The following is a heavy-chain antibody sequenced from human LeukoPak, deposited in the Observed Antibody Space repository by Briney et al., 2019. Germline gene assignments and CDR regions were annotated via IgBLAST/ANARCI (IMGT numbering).Heavy chain of an antibody. CDR3: ARGRGHYSSGSFDP. D-gene: IGHD6-19*01. V-gene: IGHV4-34*01. J-gene: IGHJ5*02. Sequence: SETLSLTCAVYGGSFSGYYWSWIRQPPGKGLEWIGEINHSGSTNYNPSLKSRVTISVDTSKNQFSLKLSSVTAADTAGYYCARGRGHYSSGSFDPWGQGTLVTVSS. CDR2: INHSGST. CDR1: GGSFSGYY.